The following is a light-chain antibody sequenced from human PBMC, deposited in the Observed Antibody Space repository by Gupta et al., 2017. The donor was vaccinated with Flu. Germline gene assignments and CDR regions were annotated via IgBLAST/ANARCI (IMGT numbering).Light chain of an antibody. V-gene: IGLV3-1*01. CDR2: QDN. Sequence: SFELTQPPSVSVSPGQTASITCSGDKLGDKYVCWYQQKPGQSPLLVIYQDNKRPSGIPERFSGSNSGNTATLTIRGTQAMDEADYYCQAWDTSAYVFGTGTKVTVL. J-gene: IGLJ1*01. CDR3: QAWDTSAYV. CDR1: KLGDKY.